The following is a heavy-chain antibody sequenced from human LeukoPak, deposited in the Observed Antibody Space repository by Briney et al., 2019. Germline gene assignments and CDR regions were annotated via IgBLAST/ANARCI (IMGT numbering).Heavy chain of an antibody. Sequence: PGGSLRLSCAASGFTFSSYAMSWVRQAPGKGLEWVSAISGSGGSTYYADSVKGRFTISRDNSKNTLYLQMNSLRAEDTAVYYCAKMPYYYDSSGYYYPYYFDYWGQGTLVTVSS. D-gene: IGHD3-22*01. CDR1: GFTFSSYA. CDR2: ISGSGGST. J-gene: IGHJ4*02. CDR3: AKMPYYYDSSGYYYPYYFDY. V-gene: IGHV3-23*01.